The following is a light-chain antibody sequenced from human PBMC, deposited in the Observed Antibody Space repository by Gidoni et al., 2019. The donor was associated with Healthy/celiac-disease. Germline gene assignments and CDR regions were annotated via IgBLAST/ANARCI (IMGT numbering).Light chain of an antibody. CDR1: QGIRND. J-gene: IGKJ4*01. CDR2: AAS. V-gene: IGKV1-17*01. Sequence: DIQMTQSPSSLSASVGDRVTITCRASQGIRNDLGSNRNQGKPPKRLIYAASSLQSGVPSRFSGSGSGTEFTLTISSLQPEDFATYYCLQHNSYPLTFGGGTKVEIK. CDR3: LQHNSYPLT.